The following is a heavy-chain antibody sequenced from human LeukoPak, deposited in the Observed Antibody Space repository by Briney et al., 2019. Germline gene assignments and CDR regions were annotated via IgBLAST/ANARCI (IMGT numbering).Heavy chain of an antibody. V-gene: IGHV4-38-2*01. J-gene: IGHJ4*02. CDR3: ARHAPGYFDY. CDR1: GYSISSGYY. Sequence: SETLSLTCAVSGYSISSGYYWGWIRQPPGKGLEWIGTIYHSGRTYYNPSLQSRVTISVDTSKNHFSLKLSSVTAADTAVYYCARHAPGYFDYWGQGTLVTVSS. CDR2: IYHSGRT.